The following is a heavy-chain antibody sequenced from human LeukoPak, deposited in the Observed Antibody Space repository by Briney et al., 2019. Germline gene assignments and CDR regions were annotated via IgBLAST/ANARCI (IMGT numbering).Heavy chain of an antibody. J-gene: IGHJ4*02. Sequence: PGGSLRLSCAASGFTFSNAWMSWVRQAPGKGLEWVGRIKSKTDGGTTDYAAPVKGRFTISRDDSKNTLYLQMNSLKTEDTAVYYCTTETIGYSSSSFDYWGQGTLVTVSS. CDR2: IKSKTDGGTT. CDR1: GFTFSNAW. D-gene: IGHD6-13*01. CDR3: TTETIGYSSSSFDY. V-gene: IGHV3-15*01.